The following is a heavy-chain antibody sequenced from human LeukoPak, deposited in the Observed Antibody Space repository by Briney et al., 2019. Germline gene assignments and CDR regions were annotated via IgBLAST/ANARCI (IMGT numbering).Heavy chain of an antibody. J-gene: IGHJ4*02. Sequence: GGSLRLSCAASGFTFSSYAMSWVRQAPGKGLEWVSAISGSGGSTYYADSVKGRFTISRDNSKNTLYLQMNSLRAEDTAVYYCANGGRANGVTMVQGVIILRPFDYWGQGTLVTVSS. CDR3: ANGGRANGVTMVQGVIILRPFDY. CDR1: GFTFSSYA. D-gene: IGHD3-10*01. V-gene: IGHV3-23*01. CDR2: ISGSGGST.